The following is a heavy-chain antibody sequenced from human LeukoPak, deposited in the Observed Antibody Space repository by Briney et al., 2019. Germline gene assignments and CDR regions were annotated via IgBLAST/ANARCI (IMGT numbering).Heavy chain of an antibody. CDR1: GFTSSSYS. Sequence: PGGSLRLSCAASGFTSSSYSMNWVRQAPGKGLEWVSSISSSSSYIYYADSVKGRFTISRDNAKNSLYLQMNSLRAEDTAVYYCARVGSGIKYYYGMDVWGQGTTVTVSS. V-gene: IGHV3-21*01. CDR3: ARVGSGIKYYYGMDV. D-gene: IGHD1-14*01. CDR2: ISSSSSYI. J-gene: IGHJ6*02.